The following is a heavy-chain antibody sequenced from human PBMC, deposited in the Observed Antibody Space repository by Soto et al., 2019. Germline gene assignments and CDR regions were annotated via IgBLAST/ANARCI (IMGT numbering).Heavy chain of an antibody. Sequence: EVQLVESGGGLVKPGGSLRLSCVASGLSFSSYSMNWVRQAPGKGLEGLQWVSSISSSSSYKYYVDSVKGRFTISRDNAKNSLYLQMNSLRAEDTAVYYCARGDFGYGMDVWGQGTTVTVSS. CDR1: GLSFSSYS. CDR2: ISSSSSYK. D-gene: IGHD2-21*01. J-gene: IGHJ6*02. V-gene: IGHV3-21*01. CDR3: ARGDFGYGMDV.